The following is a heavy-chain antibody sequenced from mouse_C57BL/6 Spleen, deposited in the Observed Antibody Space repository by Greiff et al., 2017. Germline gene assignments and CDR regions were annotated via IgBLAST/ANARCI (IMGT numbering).Heavy chain of an antibody. D-gene: IGHD2-13*01. V-gene: IGHV1-72*01. CDR1: GYTFTSYW. J-gene: IGHJ4*01. CDR2: IDPNSGGT. Sequence: VKLQQPGAELVKPGASVKLSCKASGYTFTSYWMHWVKQRPGRGLEWIGSIDPNSGGTKYNEKFKSKATLTVDKPSSTAYMQLSSLTSEDSAVYYCARCDYGGYYAMDYWGQGTSVTVSS. CDR3: ARCDYGGYYAMDY.